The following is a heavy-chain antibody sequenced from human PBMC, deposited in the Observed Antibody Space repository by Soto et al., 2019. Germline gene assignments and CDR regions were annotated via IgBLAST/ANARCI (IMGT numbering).Heavy chain of an antibody. CDR1: GGSVSSYY. CDR3: AREASYYGMDV. J-gene: IGHJ6*02. V-gene: IGHV4-59*02. CDR2: IYYSGGT. D-gene: IGHD2-21*01. Sequence: SETLSLTCTVSGGSVSSYYWSWIRQPPGKGLEWIGYIYYSGGTNYNPSLKSRVTISVDTSKNQFSLKLSSVTAADTAVYYCAREASYYGMDVWGQGTTVTVSS.